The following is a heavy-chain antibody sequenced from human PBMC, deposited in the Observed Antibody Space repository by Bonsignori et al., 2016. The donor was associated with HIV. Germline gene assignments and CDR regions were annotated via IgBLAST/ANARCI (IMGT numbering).Heavy chain of an antibody. V-gene: IGHV3-23*03. D-gene: IGHD6-13*01. CDR3: AKGIAAAGDY. J-gene: IGHJ4*02. CDR2: IYSGGSST. Sequence: VRQAPGKGLEWVSVIYSGGSSTYYADSVKGRFTISRDNSKNTLYLQMNSLRAEDTAVYYCAKGIAAAGDYWGQGTLVTVSS.